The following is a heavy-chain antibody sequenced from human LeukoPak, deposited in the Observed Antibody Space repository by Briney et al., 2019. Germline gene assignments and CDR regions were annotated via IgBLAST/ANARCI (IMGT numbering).Heavy chain of an antibody. CDR1: GFTFSSYA. V-gene: IGHV3-30*04. J-gene: IGHJ6*02. CDR3: ARDQTYYYDSSGYYLADYYYYGMDV. D-gene: IGHD3-22*01. Sequence: GRSLRLSCAASGFTFSSYAMHWVRQAPGKGLEWVAVISYDGSNKYYADSVKGRFTISRDNSKNTLYLQMNSLRAEDTAVYYCARDQTYYYDSSGYYLADYYYYGMDVWGQGTTVTVSS. CDR2: ISYDGSNK.